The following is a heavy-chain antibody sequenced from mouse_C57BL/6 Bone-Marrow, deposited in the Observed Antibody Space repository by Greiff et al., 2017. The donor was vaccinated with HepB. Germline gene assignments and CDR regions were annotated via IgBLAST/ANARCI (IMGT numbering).Heavy chain of an antibody. D-gene: IGHD1-1*01. J-gene: IGHJ1*03. Sequence: QVQLQQPGAELVKPGASVKLSCKASGYTFTSYWMQWVKQRPGQGLEWIGEIDPSDSYTNYNQKFKGKATLTVDTSSSTAYMRLSSLTSEDSAVYYCARRSRGYWYFDVWGTGTTVTVSS. CDR1: GYTFTSYW. CDR2: IDPSDSYT. CDR3: ARRSRGYWYFDV. V-gene: IGHV1-50*01.